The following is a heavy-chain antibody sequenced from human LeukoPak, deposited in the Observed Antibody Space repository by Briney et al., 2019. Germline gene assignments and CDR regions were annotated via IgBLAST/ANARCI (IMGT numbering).Heavy chain of an antibody. V-gene: IGHV3-7*01. J-gene: IGHJ4*02. Sequence: GGSLRLSCAASGFTFSSYWMSWVRQAPGKGLEWVANIKQDGREKYYVDSVKGRFTISRDNAKNSLYLQMNSLRAEDTAVYYCARDPPQGSNYDFWSGPSSWGQGTLVTVSS. CDR1: GFTFSSYW. CDR2: IKQDGREK. CDR3: ARDPPQGSNYDFWSGPSS. D-gene: IGHD3-3*01.